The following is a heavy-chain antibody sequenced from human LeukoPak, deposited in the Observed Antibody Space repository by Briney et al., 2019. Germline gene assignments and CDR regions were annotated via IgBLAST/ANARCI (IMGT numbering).Heavy chain of an antibody. CDR2: ISWNSGSI. J-gene: IGHJ4*02. Sequence: GGSLRLSCAASGFTSDDYAMHWVRQAPGKGLEWVSGISWNSGSIGYADSVKGRFTISRDNAKNSLYLQMNSLRAEDTALCYCAKGSGYDSSGYHDYWGQGTLVTVSS. D-gene: IGHD3-22*01. CDR3: AKGSGYDSSGYHDY. V-gene: IGHV3-9*02. CDR1: GFTSDDYA.